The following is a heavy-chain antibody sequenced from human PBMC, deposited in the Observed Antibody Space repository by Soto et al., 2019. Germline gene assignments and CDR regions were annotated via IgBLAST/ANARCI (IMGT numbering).Heavy chain of an antibody. J-gene: IGHJ5*02. CDR3: ARDSPFFWSGYYRDSNENWFDP. CDR2: ISAYNGNT. CDR1: GYTFTSYG. V-gene: IGHV1-18*01. Sequence: ASVKVSCKASGYTFTSYGISWVRQAPGQGLEWMGWISAYNGNTNYAQKLQGRVTMTTDTSTSTAYMELRSLRSDDTAVYYCARDSPFFWSGYYRDSNENWFDPWGQGTLVTVSS. D-gene: IGHD3-3*01.